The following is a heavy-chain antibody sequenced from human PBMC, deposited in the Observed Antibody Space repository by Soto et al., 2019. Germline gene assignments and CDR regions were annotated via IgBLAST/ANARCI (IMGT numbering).Heavy chain of an antibody. CDR3: ARHGRSSQTEEVYYFDY. J-gene: IGHJ4*02. CDR1: GYTFTSYY. CDR2: INPSGGST. D-gene: IGHD6-13*01. Sequence: ASVKVSCKASGYTFTSYYVHWVRQAPGQGLEWMGIINPSGGSTSYAQKFQGRVTMTRDTSTSTVYMELSSLRSEDTAVYYCARHGRSSQTEEVYYFDYWGQGTLVTVSS. V-gene: IGHV1-46*01.